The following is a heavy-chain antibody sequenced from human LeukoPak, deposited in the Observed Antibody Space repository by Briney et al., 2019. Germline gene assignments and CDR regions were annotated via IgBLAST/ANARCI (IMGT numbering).Heavy chain of an antibody. CDR2: IQHDGTEK. CDR3: ARDSTVATYYGVDV. D-gene: IGHD6-19*01. Sequence: PGGSLRLSCAASGFTFSSYAMTWVRQAPGKGLEWVANIQHDGTEKNYVDSVRGRFTISRDNAKTSLYLQMNSLRAEDTAVYYCARDSTVATYYGVDVWGQGTTVTVSS. J-gene: IGHJ6*02. CDR1: GFTFSSYA. V-gene: IGHV3-7*01.